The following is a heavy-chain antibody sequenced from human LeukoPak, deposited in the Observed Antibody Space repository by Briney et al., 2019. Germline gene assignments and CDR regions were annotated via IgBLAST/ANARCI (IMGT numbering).Heavy chain of an antibody. CDR3: ARGSTTGTTSYFDP. Sequence: PSETLSLTCTVSGFSISSGYYWGCCRQPPGEGLEGSGSINHSGTTYYYPSLKSPATITLNTSKNYFSLKLNSVTAADTAVYYCARGSTTGTTSYFDPWGQGTLVTVSS. D-gene: IGHD1-1*01. CDR2: INHSGTT. V-gene: IGHV4-38-2*02. J-gene: IGHJ5*02. CDR1: GFSISSGYY.